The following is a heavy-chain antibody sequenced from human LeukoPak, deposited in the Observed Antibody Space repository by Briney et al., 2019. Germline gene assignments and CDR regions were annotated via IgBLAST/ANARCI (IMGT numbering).Heavy chain of an antibody. Sequence: PGGSLRLSCAASGFTVSSNYMTWVRQAPGKGLEWVSVIYSGGTTNYADSVKGRFTISRDNSKNTVYLQMNSLRVEDTAMYYCARGGGYSYGYVAFSIWGQGAMGTVSP. D-gene: IGHD5-18*01. V-gene: IGHV3-66*01. CDR1: GFTVSSNY. CDR3: ARGGGYSYGYVAFSI. J-gene: IGHJ3*02. CDR2: IYSGGTT.